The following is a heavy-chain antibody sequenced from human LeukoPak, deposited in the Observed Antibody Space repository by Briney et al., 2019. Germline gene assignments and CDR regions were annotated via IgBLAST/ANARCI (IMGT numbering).Heavy chain of an antibody. CDR3: TAAAQYSGSSPN. J-gene: IGHJ4*02. D-gene: IGHD1-26*01. CDR1: GFTFSNAW. Sequence: AGGSLRLSCAASGFTFSNAWMSWVRQAPGKGLEWVGRVKSKTDGGTTDYAAPVKGRFTISRDDSKNTLYLQMNSLKTEDTAVYYCTAAAQYSGSSPNWGQGTLVTVSS. CDR2: VKSKTDGGTT. V-gene: IGHV3-15*01.